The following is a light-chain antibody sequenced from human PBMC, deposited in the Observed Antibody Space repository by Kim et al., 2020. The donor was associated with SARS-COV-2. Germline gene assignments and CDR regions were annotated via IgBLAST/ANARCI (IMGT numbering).Light chain of an antibody. V-gene: IGLV2-14*03. Sequence: GQSITISCTGTSGDVVGYLFVSWYQQQPGKAPKLILYDVSHRPSGVSNRFSGSKSGNRASLTIFGLQAEDEADYYCTSYTSTSTLVFGGGTQLTVL. CDR3: TSYTSTSTLV. J-gene: IGLJ2*01. CDR1: SGDVVGYLF. CDR2: DVS.